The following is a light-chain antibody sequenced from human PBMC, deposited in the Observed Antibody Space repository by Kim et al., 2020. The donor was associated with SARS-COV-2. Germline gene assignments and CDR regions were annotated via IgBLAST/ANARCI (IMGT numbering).Light chain of an antibody. V-gene: IGLV1-47*01. Sequence: GQRGTISGSGSSSNIGSNYVYWYQQLPGTAPKLLIYRNNQRPSGVPDRFSGSKSGTSASLAISGLRSEDEADYYCAAWDDSLSAWVFGGGTQLTVL. CDR1: SSNIGSNY. CDR2: RNN. J-gene: IGLJ3*02. CDR3: AAWDDSLSAWV.